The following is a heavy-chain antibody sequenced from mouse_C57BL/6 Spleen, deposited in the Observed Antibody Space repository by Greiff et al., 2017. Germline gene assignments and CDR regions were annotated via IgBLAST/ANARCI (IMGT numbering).Heavy chain of an antibody. CDR3: TTGLRQTRGY. Sequence: VQLQQSGAELVRPGASVTLSCTASGFNIKDDYMHWVKQRPEQGLEWIGWIDPENGDTEYASKFQGKATITADTSANTAYLQLSSLTSEDTAVYYCTTGLRQTRGYWGQGTTLTVSS. D-gene: IGHD2-4*01. J-gene: IGHJ2*01. CDR1: GFNIKDDY. CDR2: IDPENGDT. V-gene: IGHV14-4*01.